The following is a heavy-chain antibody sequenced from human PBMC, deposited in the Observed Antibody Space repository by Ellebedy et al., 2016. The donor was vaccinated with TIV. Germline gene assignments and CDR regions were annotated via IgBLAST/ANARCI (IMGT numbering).Heavy chain of an antibody. D-gene: IGHD5-24*01. Sequence: SETLSLTCTVSGGSLSSSPYYWGWIRQSPGKGLEWIGTVYYSGNTYYNPSLKSRVTISVDTSKNQFSLELNSVTAADTAVYYCARRGDGYNPSDYYYYGMDVWGQGTTVTVSS. CDR1: GGSLSSSPYY. V-gene: IGHV4-39*01. CDR3: ARRGDGYNPSDYYYYGMDV. CDR2: VYYSGNT. J-gene: IGHJ6*02.